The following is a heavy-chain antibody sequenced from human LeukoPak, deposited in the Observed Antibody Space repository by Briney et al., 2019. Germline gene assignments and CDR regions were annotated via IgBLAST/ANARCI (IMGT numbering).Heavy chain of an antibody. CDR2: IKQDGSEK. Sequence: GGSLRLSCAASGFTFSTHWMSWVRQAPGKGLEWVASIKQDGSEKYYVDSVKGRFTISRDNAKNSLYLQMNSLRAEDTAVYYCAGGWWPDYFDYWGQGTLVTVSS. CDR3: AGGWWPDYFDY. D-gene: IGHD2-8*02. V-gene: IGHV3-7*04. J-gene: IGHJ4*02. CDR1: GFTFSTHW.